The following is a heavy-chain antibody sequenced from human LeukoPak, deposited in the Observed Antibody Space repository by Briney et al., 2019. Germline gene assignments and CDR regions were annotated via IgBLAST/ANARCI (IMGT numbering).Heavy chain of an antibody. D-gene: IGHD5-18*01. J-gene: IGHJ4*02. CDR3: ARGHNYAADY. Sequence: GESLKISCKVSGFLFTSFWIGWVRQMPGKGLERMGLIYPSDSDTRYTPAFQGQVTISADRSISTAYLQWSSLKAPDTAIYYCARGHNYAADYWGQGTLVTVSS. CDR1: GFLFTSFW. CDR2: IYPSDSDT. V-gene: IGHV5-51*01.